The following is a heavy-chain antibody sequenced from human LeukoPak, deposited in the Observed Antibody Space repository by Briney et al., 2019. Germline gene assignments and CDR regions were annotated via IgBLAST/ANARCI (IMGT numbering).Heavy chain of an antibody. V-gene: IGHV3-30*02. Sequence: PGGSLRLSCAASGFTFSSYGMHWVRQAPGKGLEWVAFIRYDGSNKYYADSVKGRFTISRDNSKNTLYLQMNSLRAEDTAVYYCAKSRHMVRGVTPFDYWGQGTLVTVSP. CDR3: AKSRHMVRGVTPFDY. CDR2: IRYDGSNK. D-gene: IGHD3-10*01. J-gene: IGHJ4*02. CDR1: GFTFSSYG.